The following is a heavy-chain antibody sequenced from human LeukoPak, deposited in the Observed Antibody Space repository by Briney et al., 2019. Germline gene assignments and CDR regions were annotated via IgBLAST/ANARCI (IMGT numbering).Heavy chain of an antibody. CDR1: GFTFGKYW. D-gene: IGHD3-16*01. J-gene: IGHJ4*02. CDR3: ATQGGNFDY. V-gene: IGHV3-23*01. Sequence: GGSLRLSCVASGFTFGKYWMSWVRQAPGKGLEWVSIISASGGSTYYADSVKGRFTISRDNSKNTLYLQMNSLRAEDTAVYYCATQGGNFDYWGQGTLVTVSS. CDR2: ISASGGST.